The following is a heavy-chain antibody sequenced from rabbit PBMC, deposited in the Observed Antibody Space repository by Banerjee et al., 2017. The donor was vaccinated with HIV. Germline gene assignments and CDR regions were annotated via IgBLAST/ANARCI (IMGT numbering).Heavy chain of an antibody. CDR2: IDVGSKGTT. CDR3: ARDAGYAGSNL. Sequence: QEQLEESGGDLVKPGASLTLTCTASGLDFSSSYWMCWIRQAPGKGLEWIACIDVGSKGTTHYVSWAKGRFTISKASSTTVTLQMTSLTPADTATYFCARDAGYAGSNLWGPGTLVTVS. D-gene: IGHD4-2*01. V-gene: IGHV1S45*01. CDR1: GLDFSSSYW. J-gene: IGHJ4*01.